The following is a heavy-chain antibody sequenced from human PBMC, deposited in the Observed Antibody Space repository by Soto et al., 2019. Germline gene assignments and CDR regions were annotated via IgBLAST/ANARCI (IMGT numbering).Heavy chain of an antibody. J-gene: IGHJ6*02. Sequence: QVQLVQSGAEVKKPGSSVKVSCRASGGTFNSHTISWVRQAPGQGLEWMGGIMPMFGVTNYARKFQGRLTMTANESTTTAYMELTSLTSDDTAVYYCAGEGVTSSMSLPWMGYHYYGLDVWGQGTTVIFSS. CDR2: IMPMFGVT. D-gene: IGHD2-2*01. CDR1: GGTFNSHT. CDR3: AGEGVTSSMSLPWMGYHYYGLDV. V-gene: IGHV1-69*12.